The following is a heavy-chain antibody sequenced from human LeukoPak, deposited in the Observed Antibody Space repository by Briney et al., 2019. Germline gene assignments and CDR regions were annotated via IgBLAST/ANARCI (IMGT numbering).Heavy chain of an antibody. CDR3: AKDNTQLWLGFDY. CDR2: ISGSGGST. J-gene: IGHJ4*02. V-gene: IGHV3-23*01. Sequence: PGGSLRLSCAASGFTFSSYAMSWVRQAPGKGPEWVSAISGSGGSTYYADSVKGRFTISRDNSKNTLYLQMNSLRAEDTAVYYCAKDNTQLWLGFDYWGQGTLVTVSS. CDR1: GFTFSSYA. D-gene: IGHD5-18*01.